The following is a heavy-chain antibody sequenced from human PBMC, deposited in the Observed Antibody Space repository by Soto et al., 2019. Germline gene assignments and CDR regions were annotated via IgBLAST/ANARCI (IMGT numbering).Heavy chain of an antibody. CDR3: AKDHSSGWPYYFDY. D-gene: IGHD6-19*01. Sequence: GGSLRLSCAASGFTFSSYAMSWVRQAPGKGLEWVPAISGSGGCTYYADSVKGRFTISRDNSKNTLYVQMNSLRAEDTAVYYCAKDHSSGWPYYFDYWGQGALVTVSS. CDR2: ISGSGGCT. CDR1: GFTFSSYA. J-gene: IGHJ4*02. V-gene: IGHV3-23*01.